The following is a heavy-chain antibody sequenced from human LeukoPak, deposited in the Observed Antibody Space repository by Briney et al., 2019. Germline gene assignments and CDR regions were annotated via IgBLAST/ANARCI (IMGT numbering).Heavy chain of an antibody. Sequence: ASVKVSCKASGYTFTSDGISWVRQAPGQGLEWMGWISAYNGNTNYAQKLQGRVTMTTDTSTSTAYMELRSLRSDDTAVYYCARVAVEGILPEGNDYWGQGTLVTVSS. V-gene: IGHV1-18*01. CDR3: ARVAVEGILPEGNDY. J-gene: IGHJ4*02. D-gene: IGHD2-15*01. CDR1: GYTFTSDG. CDR2: ISAYNGNT.